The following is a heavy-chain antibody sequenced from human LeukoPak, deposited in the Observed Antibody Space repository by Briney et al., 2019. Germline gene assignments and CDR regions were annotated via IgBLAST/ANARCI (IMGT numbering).Heavy chain of an antibody. V-gene: IGHV1-2*02. D-gene: IGHD5-24*01. CDR2: INPNSGGT. Sequence: ASVKVSCKASGYTFTGYYMHWVRQAPGQGLEWMGWINPNSGGTNYAQKFQGRVTMTRDTSISTAYMELSRLRSDDTAVYYCASSGRDGYNFDYYYYMDVWGKGTTVTISS. J-gene: IGHJ6*03. CDR3: ASSGRDGYNFDYYYYMDV. CDR1: GYTFTGYY.